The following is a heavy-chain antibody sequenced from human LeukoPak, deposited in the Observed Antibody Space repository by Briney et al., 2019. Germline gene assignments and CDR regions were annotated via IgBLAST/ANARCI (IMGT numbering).Heavy chain of an antibody. J-gene: IGHJ4*02. CDR1: GGSISSYY. D-gene: IGHD4-17*01. CDR3: ARATGYGDYDY. Sequence: SETLSLTCTVSGGSISSYYWSWIRQPPGKGLEWIGHIYYSGSTNYNPSLKSRVTISVDTSKNQFSLKLSSVTAADTAVYYCARATGYGDYDYWGQGTLVTVSS. CDR2: IYYSGST. V-gene: IGHV4-59*01.